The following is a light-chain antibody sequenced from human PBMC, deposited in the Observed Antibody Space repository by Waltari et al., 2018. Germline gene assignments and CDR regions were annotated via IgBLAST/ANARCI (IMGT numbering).Light chain of an antibody. J-gene: IGKJ5*01. V-gene: IGKV3-11*01. CDR3: QQRHEWPLT. CDR1: QYIYNY. CDR2: DAS. Sequence: ELMLTQSLGTLTLSPGEKATLSCRASQYIYNYLAWYQQKGGQAPRLVIDDASNRATGIPGRFSGSGYGTEFTLTISSLEPEDSAVYYCQQRHEWPLTFGQGTRLEIK.